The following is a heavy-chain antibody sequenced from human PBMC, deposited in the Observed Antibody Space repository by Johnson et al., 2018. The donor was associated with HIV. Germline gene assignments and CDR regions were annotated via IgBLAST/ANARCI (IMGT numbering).Heavy chain of an antibody. J-gene: IGHJ3*02. V-gene: IGHV3-15*01. Sequence: VQLVESGGGLVKPGGSLRLSCAASGFSFSNAWMSWVRQAPGKGLEWVGRIKSKTDGGTTDYAAPVKGRFTISRDDSKNTLYLQMNSLKTEDTAVYYCARHRAAVLWFREGDTFDIWGQGTMVTVSS. D-gene: IGHD3-10*01. CDR1: GFSFSNAW. CDR3: ARHRAAVLWFREGDTFDI. CDR2: IKSKTDGGTT.